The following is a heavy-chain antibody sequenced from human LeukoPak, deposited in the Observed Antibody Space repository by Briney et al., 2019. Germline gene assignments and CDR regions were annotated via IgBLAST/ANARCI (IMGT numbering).Heavy chain of an antibody. Sequence: PGGSLRLSCAASGFTFDDYGMSWVRHAPGKGLEWVSGINWNGGSTGYADSVKGRFTISRDNAKNSLYLQMNSLRAEDTALYYCARDLRSSSWYTYSDAFDIWGQGTMVTVSS. CDR3: ARDLRSSSWYTYSDAFDI. CDR1: GFTFDDYG. CDR2: INWNGGST. V-gene: IGHV3-20*04. J-gene: IGHJ3*02. D-gene: IGHD6-13*01.